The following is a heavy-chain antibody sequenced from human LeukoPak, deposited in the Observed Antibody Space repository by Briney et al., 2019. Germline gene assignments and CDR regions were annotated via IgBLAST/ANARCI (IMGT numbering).Heavy chain of an antibody. D-gene: IGHD3-22*01. Sequence: GGSLTLSCAASGFTLSSKYMTWVRQAPGKGLEWLSVVYSDGGTLYTDSGKGRFTISRDNSKNTVYLQMTTLRAEGTGAYCCVRGLGLYDSSGYAFDYWGQGTLVTVPS. CDR2: VYSDGGT. CDR1: GFTLSSKY. V-gene: IGHV3-53*01. J-gene: IGHJ4*02. CDR3: VRGLGLYDSSGYAFDY.